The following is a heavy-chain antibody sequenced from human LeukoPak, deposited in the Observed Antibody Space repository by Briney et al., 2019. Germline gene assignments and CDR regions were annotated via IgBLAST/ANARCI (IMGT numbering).Heavy chain of an antibody. Sequence: AGGSLRLSGAASGFIFIDYGMGWVRQAPGKGRKWVSGISGSGSSTYYADSVKGRFTISRDNSRNKLYLQMNSLRAEDTALYYCARTRTAYYYDRSGSDWAFDIWGQGTMVTVSS. V-gene: IGHV3-23*01. D-gene: IGHD3-22*01. CDR2: ISGSGSST. CDR1: GFIFIDYG. J-gene: IGHJ3*02. CDR3: ARTRTAYYYDRSGSDWAFDI.